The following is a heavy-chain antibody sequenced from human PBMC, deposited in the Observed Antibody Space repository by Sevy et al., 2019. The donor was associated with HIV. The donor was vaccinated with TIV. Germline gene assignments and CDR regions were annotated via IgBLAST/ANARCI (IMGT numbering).Heavy chain of an antibody. V-gene: IGHV3-23*01. J-gene: IGHJ6*02. CDR2: ISGSGGTT. Sequence: GGYLRLSCAASGFTFSNYAMNWVRQAPGKGLEWVSAISGSGGTTYDADSVKGRFTISRDKSQNTLYLQMNSLRAEDTAVYYCAKVLARGVAVAGSAWGMDVWGQGTTVTVS. D-gene: IGHD6-19*01. CDR3: AKVLARGVAVAGSAWGMDV. CDR1: GFTFSNYA.